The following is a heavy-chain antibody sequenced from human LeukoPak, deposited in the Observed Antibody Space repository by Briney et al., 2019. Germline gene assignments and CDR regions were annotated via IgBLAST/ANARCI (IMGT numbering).Heavy chain of an antibody. CDR2: ISGSGGST. V-gene: IGHV3-23*01. CDR1: GFTFSSYA. CDR3: AIVIGSGWSHDY. J-gene: IGHJ4*02. Sequence: GGSPRLSCAASGFTFSSYAMSWVRQAPGKGLEWVSAISGSGGSTYYADSVKGRFTISRDNSKNTLYLQMNSLRAEDTAVYYCAIVIGSGWSHDYWGQGTLVTVSS. D-gene: IGHD6-19*01.